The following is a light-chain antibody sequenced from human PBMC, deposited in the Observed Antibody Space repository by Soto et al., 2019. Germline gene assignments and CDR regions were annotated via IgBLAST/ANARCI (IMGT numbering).Light chain of an antibody. CDR3: QQYNNWWT. CDR1: QSVSNN. V-gene: IGKV3-15*01. Sequence: EIVMTQSPATLSVSPGERATLSCRASQSVSNNLVWYQKKPGQAPRLLIYGASTRATNIPARFSGSGSGTEFTLTISSLQSEDFAIYYCQQYNNWWTFGQGTRVEIK. CDR2: GAS. J-gene: IGKJ1*01.